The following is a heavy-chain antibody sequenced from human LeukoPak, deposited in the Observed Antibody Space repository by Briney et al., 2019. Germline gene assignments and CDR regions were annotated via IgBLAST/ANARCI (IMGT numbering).Heavy chain of an antibody. CDR1: GFTFSSYW. CDR3: ARDLRGIHDY. V-gene: IGHV3-74*01. Sequence: PGGSLRLSCAASGFTFSSYWVHWVRQSQEKRRVWVSRINEDGRVTDYADSVKGRFTISRDDARNTLYLQMHSLRVEDTAVYYCARDLRGIHDYWGQGTLVTVSS. J-gene: IGHJ4*02. D-gene: IGHD3-16*01. CDR2: INEDGRVT.